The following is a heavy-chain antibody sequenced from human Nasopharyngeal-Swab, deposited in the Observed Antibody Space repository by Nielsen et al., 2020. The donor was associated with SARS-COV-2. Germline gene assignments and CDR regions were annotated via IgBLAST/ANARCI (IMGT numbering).Heavy chain of an antibody. CDR3: ARDNYDYVWGSYRRFDY. V-gene: IGHV1-69*13. J-gene: IGHJ4*02. CDR2: IIPIFGTA. D-gene: IGHD3-16*02. CDR1: GGTFSSYA. Sequence: SVKVSCKASGGTFSSYAISWVRQAPGQGLEWMGGIIPIFGTANYAQKFQSRVTITADESTSTAYMELSSLRSEDTAVYYCARDNYDYVWGSYRRFDYWGQGTLVTVSS.